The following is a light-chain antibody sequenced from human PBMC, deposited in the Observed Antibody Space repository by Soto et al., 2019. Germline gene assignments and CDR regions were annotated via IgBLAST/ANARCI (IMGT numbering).Light chain of an antibody. J-gene: IGKJ1*01. CDR2: GSS. CDR3: QQYNNWPQT. CDR1: QSVSSY. Sequence: DIVLTQSPATLSLSPGERYTLSRRASQSVSSYLAWYQQKPGQAPRLLIYGSSTRATGITARFSGSGSGTEFTLTISSLQSEDFAEYHCQQYNNWPQTVGQGTKVEIK. V-gene: IGKV3-15*01.